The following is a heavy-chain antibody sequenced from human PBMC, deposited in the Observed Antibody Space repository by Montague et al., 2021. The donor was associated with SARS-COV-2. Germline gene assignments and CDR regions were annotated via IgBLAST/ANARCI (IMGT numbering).Heavy chain of an antibody. Sequence: PALVKPTQTLTLTCTFSGLSLSTSGVGVGWIRQPPGKALEWLALIYWDDDKRYSPSLKSRLTITKDTSKNQVVLTMTNMDPVDTATYYCARRITIYAFDIWGQGTIVTVSS. J-gene: IGHJ3*02. D-gene: IGHD3-3*01. CDR1: GLSLSTSGVG. CDR3: ARRITIYAFDI. V-gene: IGHV2-5*02. CDR2: IYWDDDK.